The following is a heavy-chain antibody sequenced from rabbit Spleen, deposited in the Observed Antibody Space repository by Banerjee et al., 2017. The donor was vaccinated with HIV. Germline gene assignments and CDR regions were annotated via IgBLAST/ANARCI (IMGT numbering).Heavy chain of an antibody. D-gene: IGHD1-1*01. J-gene: IGHJ4*01. CDR3: ARDLVAVIGWNFNL. CDR1: GFSFSNKAV. CDR2: INAVTGKA. Sequence: QERLVESGGGLVKPEGSLKLSCTASGFSFSNKAVMCWVRQAPGKGPKWIACINAVTGKAVYASWAKGRFTFSKTSSTTVTLQMTSLTVADTATYFCARDLVAVIGWNFNLWGPGTLVTVS. V-gene: IGHV1S45*01.